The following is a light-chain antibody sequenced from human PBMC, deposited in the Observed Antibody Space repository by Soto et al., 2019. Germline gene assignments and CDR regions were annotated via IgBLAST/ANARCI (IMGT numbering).Light chain of an antibody. CDR1: QSVSSD. CDR2: DAS. J-gene: IGKJ5*01. CDR3: QQRSTWPT. Sequence: IVLKQSQANLCVSPWSRSTVYSRASQSVSSDLAWYPQKPGQAPRLLIYDASVRATGTPARFSGSGSGTAFTLTISSLEPEDFALYYCQQRSTWPTFGQGTRLEIK. V-gene: IGKV3-11*01.